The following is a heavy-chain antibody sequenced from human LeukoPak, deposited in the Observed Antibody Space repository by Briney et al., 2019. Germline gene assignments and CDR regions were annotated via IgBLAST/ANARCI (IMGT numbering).Heavy chain of an antibody. Sequence: XIPIFGTANYAQKFQGRVTITADESTSTAYMELSSLRSEDTAVYYCARGVDYYDSSGLLDYWGQGTLVTVSS. CDR3: ARGVDYYDSSGLLDY. V-gene: IGHV1-69*01. J-gene: IGHJ4*02. CDR2: XIPIFGTA. D-gene: IGHD3-22*01.